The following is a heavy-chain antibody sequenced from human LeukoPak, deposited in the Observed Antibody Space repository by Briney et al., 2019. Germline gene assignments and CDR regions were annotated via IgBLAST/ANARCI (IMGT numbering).Heavy chain of an antibody. CDR1: GFTFSSFG. D-gene: IGHD4-17*01. CDR3: ARVRTTVTTLDY. Sequence: GGSLRLSCAASGFTFSSFGIHWVRQAPGKGLEWVAVISYDGSNKYYADSVKGRFTISRDNAKNSLYLQMNSLRAEDTAVYYCARVRTTVTTLDYWGQGTLVTVSS. J-gene: IGHJ4*02. CDR2: ISYDGSNK. V-gene: IGHV3-30*03.